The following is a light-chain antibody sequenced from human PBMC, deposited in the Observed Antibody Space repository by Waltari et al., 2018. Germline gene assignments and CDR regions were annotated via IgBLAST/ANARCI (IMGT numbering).Light chain of an antibody. J-gene: IGLJ3*02. V-gene: IGLV2-14*01. CDR1: SNDVGGYNY. CDR2: EVN. Sequence: QSALTQPASVSGSPGQSVTISCTGTSNDVGGYNYVFWYQHHPGKAPKLMLYEVNNRPSGVSYRFSGSKSGNTASLTISGLQAEDEADYYCSSYTTSSTWVFGGGTKLTVL. CDR3: SSYTTSSTWV.